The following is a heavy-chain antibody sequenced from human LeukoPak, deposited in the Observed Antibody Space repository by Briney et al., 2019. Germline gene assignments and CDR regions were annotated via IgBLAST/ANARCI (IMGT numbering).Heavy chain of an antibody. V-gene: IGHV4-34*01. CDR2: INHSGST. J-gene: IGHJ4*02. Sequence: PSETLSLTCAVYGGSFSGYYWSWIRQPPGKGLEWIGEINHSGSTNYNPSLKSRVTISVDTSKNQFSLKLSSVTAADTAVYYCASTGSSWYYFDYWGQGTLVTVSS. D-gene: IGHD6-13*01. CDR3: ASTGSSWYYFDY. CDR1: GGSFSGYY.